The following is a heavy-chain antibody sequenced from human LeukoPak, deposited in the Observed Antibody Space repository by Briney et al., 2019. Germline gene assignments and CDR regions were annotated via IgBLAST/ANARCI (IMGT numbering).Heavy chain of an antibody. V-gene: IGHV1-18*01. J-gene: IGHJ6*02. CDR1: GYTFTSYD. Sequence: ASVKVSCKASGYTFTSYDINWVRQAPGQGLEYMGYISAYNGNTNYAQNFRGRLTMTTDTSTTTVYMELRSLRSDDTAVYYCARLYSSGWPLECMDVWGQGTTVTVSS. D-gene: IGHD6-19*01. CDR3: ARLYSSGWPLECMDV. CDR2: ISAYNGNT.